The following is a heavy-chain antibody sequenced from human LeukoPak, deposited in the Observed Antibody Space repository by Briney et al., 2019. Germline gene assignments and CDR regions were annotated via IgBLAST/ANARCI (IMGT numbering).Heavy chain of an antibody. CDR1: GFTFSSYA. V-gene: IGHV3-23*01. J-gene: IGHJ4*02. Sequence: PGASLRLSCAASGFTFSSYAMSWVRQAPGKGLEWVSAISGSGGSTYYADSVKGRFTISRDNSKNTLYPQMNSLRAEDTAVYYCAKDPDYSNYVTPGDYWGQGTLVTVSS. D-gene: IGHD4-11*01. CDR3: AKDPDYSNYVTPGDY. CDR2: ISGSGGST.